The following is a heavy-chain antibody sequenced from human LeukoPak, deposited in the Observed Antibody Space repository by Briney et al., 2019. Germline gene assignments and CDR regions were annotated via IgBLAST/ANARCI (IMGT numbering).Heavy chain of an antibody. Sequence: PSETLSLICAVYGGSFSGYYWSWIRQPLGKGLEWIGEINHSGSTNYNPSLKSRVTISVDTSKNQFSLKLSSVTAADTAVYYCATSSGLYGDYDYYYYYGMDVWGKGTTVTVSS. CDR1: GGSFSGYY. V-gene: IGHV4-34*01. J-gene: IGHJ6*04. CDR3: ATSSGLYGDYDYYYYYGMDV. CDR2: INHSGST. D-gene: IGHD4-17*01.